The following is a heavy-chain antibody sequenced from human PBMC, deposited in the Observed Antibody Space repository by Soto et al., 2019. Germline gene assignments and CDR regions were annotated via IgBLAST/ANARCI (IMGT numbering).Heavy chain of an antibody. CDR2: IYSGGAT. J-gene: IGHJ4*02. D-gene: IGHD1-1*01. CDR3: ARDGTYNWV. CDR1: GFTVSNNY. Sequence: EVQLVESGGGLVQPGGSLRLSCAASGFTVSNNYMRWVRQAPGKGLEWVSLIYSGGATYYADSVKGRFTISRDKSKNTLYLQMNSLRAEDTAVYYCARDGTYNWVGGQGSLVTVSS. V-gene: IGHV3-66*01.